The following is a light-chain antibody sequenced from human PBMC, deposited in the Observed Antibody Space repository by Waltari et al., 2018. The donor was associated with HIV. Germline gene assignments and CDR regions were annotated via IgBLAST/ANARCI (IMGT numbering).Light chain of an antibody. V-gene: IGLV1-51*01. Sequence: QSVLTQPPSVSAAAGQKDTISCSGSNSNLGNNYVSWSQQLPGTAPKLLIYDNNNRPSGIPDRFAGSKSGTSATLGITGLQTGDEADYYCGTWDTSLSAGVFGTGTKVTVV. CDR3: GTWDTSLSAGV. J-gene: IGLJ1*01. CDR1: NSNLGNNY. CDR2: DNN.